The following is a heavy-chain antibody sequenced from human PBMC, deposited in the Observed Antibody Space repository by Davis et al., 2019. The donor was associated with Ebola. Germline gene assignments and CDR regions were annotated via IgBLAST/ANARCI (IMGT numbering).Heavy chain of an antibody. D-gene: IGHD2-2*01. CDR1: GFTFTNAW. J-gene: IGHJ6*02. V-gene: IGHV3-30-3*01. Sequence: GESLKISCAASGFTFTNAWMSWVRQAPGKGLEWVAVISYDGSNKYYADSVKGRFTISRDNSKNTLYLQMNSLRAEDTAVYYCARGFGAAMYKYDVWGQGTTVTVSS. CDR2: ISYDGSNK. CDR3: ARGFGAAMYKYDV.